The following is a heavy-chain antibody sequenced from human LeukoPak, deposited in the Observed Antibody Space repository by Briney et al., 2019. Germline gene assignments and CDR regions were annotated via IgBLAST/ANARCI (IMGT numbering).Heavy chain of an antibody. V-gene: IGHV1-69*13. Sequence: SVKVSCKASGGTFSSYAISWVRQAPGQGLEWMGGIIPIFGTANYAQKFQGRVTITAAASTSTANMGLSSLRSEATAVHYCARHATLWGVEGNWFDPWGQGTLVTVS. CDR2: IIPIFGTA. CDR1: GGTFSSYA. J-gene: IGHJ5*02. CDR3: ARHATLWGVEGNWFDP. D-gene: IGHD3-10*01.